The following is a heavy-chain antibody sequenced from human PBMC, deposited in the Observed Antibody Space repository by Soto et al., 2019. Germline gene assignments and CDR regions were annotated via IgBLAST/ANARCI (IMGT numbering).Heavy chain of an antibody. CDR3: ARDKTEQQLVRYNWFDP. Sequence: ASVKVSCTASGYTFTSYGISWVRQAPGQGLEWMGWISAYNGNTNYAQKLQGRVTMTTDTSTSTAYMELRSLRSDDTAVYYCARDKTEQQLVRYNWFDPWGQGTLVTVSS. J-gene: IGHJ5*02. CDR2: ISAYNGNT. D-gene: IGHD6-13*01. CDR1: GYTFTSYG. V-gene: IGHV1-18*01.